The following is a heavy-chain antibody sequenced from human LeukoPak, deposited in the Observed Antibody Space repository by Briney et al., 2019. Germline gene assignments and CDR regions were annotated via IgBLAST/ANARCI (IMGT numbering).Heavy chain of an antibody. Sequence: GGSLRLSCAASGFTFSSYAMSWVRQAPGKGLEWDSAISGSGGSTYYADSVKGRFTISRDNSKNTLYLQMNSLRAEDTAVYYCAKDRGIAVKINWFDPWGQGTLVTVSS. D-gene: IGHD6-19*01. CDR1: GFTFSSYA. V-gene: IGHV3-23*01. CDR3: AKDRGIAVKINWFDP. J-gene: IGHJ5*02. CDR2: ISGSGGST.